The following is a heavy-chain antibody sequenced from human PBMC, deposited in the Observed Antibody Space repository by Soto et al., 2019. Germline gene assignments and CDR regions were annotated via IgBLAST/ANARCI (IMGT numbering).Heavy chain of an antibody. CDR2: INTDGGIT. D-gene: IGHD2-2*01. Sequence: EVQLVESGGDLVQPGGSLRLSCAASGFTFSSHWMHWVRRVPGKGLVWVAHINTDGGITGYADSVKGRLTISRDNAKNTLYLQMNGMRVEDTSVYYCTREAGYCSRTSCYRRAFDSWGKGTMVTVSS. CDR3: TREAGYCSRTSCYRRAFDS. CDR1: GFTFSSHW. J-gene: IGHJ3*02. V-gene: IGHV3-74*01.